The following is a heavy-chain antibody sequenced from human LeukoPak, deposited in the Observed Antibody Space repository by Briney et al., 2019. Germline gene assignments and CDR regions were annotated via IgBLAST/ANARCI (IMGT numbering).Heavy chain of an antibody. V-gene: IGHV4-34*01. CDR2: IYYSGST. Sequence: PSETLSLTCAVYGGSFSGYYWSWIRQPPGKGLEWIGSIYYSGSTYYNPSLKSRVTISVDTSKDQFSLKLSSVTAADTAVYYCAGHFSHYYDSSHPYYFDYWGQGTLVTVSS. CDR1: GGSFSGYY. D-gene: IGHD3-22*01. CDR3: AGHFSHYYDSSHPYYFDY. J-gene: IGHJ4*02.